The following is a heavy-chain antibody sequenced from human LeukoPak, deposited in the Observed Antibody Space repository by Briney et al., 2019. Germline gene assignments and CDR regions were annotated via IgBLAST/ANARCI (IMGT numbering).Heavy chain of an antibody. J-gene: IGHJ3*02. Sequence: GGSLRLSCAASGFTFSSYWMHWVRQAPGKGLVWVSRINSDGSSTSYADSVKGRFTISRDNAKNTLYLQMNSLRAEDTALYYCAKDKGPTLPNAFDIWGQGTMVTVSS. CDR1: GFTFSSYW. CDR2: INSDGSST. V-gene: IGHV3-74*01. CDR3: AKDKGPTLPNAFDI. D-gene: IGHD1-1*01.